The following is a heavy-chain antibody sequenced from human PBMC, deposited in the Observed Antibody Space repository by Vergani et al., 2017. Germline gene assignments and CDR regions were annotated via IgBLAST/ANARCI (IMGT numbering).Heavy chain of an antibody. CDR1: GFTFTNFA. J-gene: IGHJ3*01. V-gene: IGHV3-23*01. CDR3: VRDVRVSRT. Sequence: EVQLLESGGNLVQPGGSLRLSCAASGFTFTNFAMTWVRQAPGEGLEWVSGISWNSGAVDYADSVRGRFTISRDNAKNSLYLDMSSLRAEDTAVYYCVRDVRVSRTWGQGTLVAVSS. CDR2: ISWNSGAV.